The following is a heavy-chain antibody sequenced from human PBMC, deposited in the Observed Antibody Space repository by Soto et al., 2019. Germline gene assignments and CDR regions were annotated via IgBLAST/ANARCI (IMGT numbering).Heavy chain of an antibody. CDR3: ASSRYGIGAGMDV. D-gene: IGHD3-16*01. CDR1: GFTFSESG. J-gene: IGHJ6*02. Sequence: QVQLVESGGGVVQPGRSLRLSCEASGFTFSESGMHWVRQAPGKGLEWVTLISYDGSQKYYIDSVKGRFTISRDNSKNTLYLQRNSLRVEDTAVYYCASSRYGIGAGMDVWGQGITVTVSS. V-gene: IGHV3-30*03. CDR2: ISYDGSQK.